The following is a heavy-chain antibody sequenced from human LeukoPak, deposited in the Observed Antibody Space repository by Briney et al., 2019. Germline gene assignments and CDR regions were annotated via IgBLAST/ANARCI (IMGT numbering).Heavy chain of an antibody. Sequence: GGSLRLSCAASGFSYSSYSMNWVRQAPGKGLEWVSYISSTSATIYYADSVKGRFTISRDNSKNTLYLQMNSLRAEDTAVYYCAKDREGSGWVFDYWGQGTLVTVSS. CDR1: GFSYSSYS. CDR3: AKDREGSGWVFDY. D-gene: IGHD6-19*01. CDR2: ISSTSATI. V-gene: IGHV3-48*01. J-gene: IGHJ4*02.